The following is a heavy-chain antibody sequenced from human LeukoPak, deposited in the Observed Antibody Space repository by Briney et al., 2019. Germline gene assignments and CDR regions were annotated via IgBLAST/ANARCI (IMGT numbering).Heavy chain of an antibody. Sequence: SETLSLTCAVSGGSFSGYYWSWIRQPPGKGLEWIGEINHSGSTNYNPSLKSRVTISADTSKNQLSLKLSSVTAADTAVYYCARGRQQQLVRAFDYWGQGTLVTVSS. J-gene: IGHJ4*02. CDR3: ARGRQQQLVRAFDY. CDR2: INHSGST. CDR1: GGSFSGYY. V-gene: IGHV4-34*01. D-gene: IGHD6-13*01.